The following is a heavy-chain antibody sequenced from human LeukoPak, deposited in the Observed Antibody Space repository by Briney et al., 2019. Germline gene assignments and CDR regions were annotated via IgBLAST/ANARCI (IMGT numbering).Heavy chain of an antibody. V-gene: IGHV3-30*03. Sequence: GGSLRLSCAASGFTFSSYGMHWVRQAPGKGLEWVAVISYDGSNKYYADSVKGRFTISRDNSKNTLYLQMNSLRAEDTAVYYCAGDADLITIFGHFHYWGQGTLVTVSS. J-gene: IGHJ4*02. CDR2: ISYDGSNK. CDR1: GFTFSSYG. CDR3: AGDADLITIFGHFHY. D-gene: IGHD3-3*01.